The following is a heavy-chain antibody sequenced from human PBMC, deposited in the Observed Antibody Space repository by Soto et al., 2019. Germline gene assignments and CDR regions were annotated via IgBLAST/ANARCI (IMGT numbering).Heavy chain of an antibody. Sequence: SETLSLTCTVSGGSISSSSYYWGWIRQPPGKGLEWIGSIYYSGSTYYNPSLKSRVTISVDTSKNQFSLKLSSVTAADTAVYYCARHGNGSGSHYAYFDYWGQGTPVTVSS. J-gene: IGHJ4*02. V-gene: IGHV4-39*01. D-gene: IGHD3-10*01. CDR2: IYYSGST. CDR1: GGSISSSSYY. CDR3: ARHGNGSGSHYAYFDY.